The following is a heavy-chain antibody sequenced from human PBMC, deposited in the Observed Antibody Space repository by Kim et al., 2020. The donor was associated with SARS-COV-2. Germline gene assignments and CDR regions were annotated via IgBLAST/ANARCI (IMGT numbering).Heavy chain of an antibody. J-gene: IGHJ3*01. CDR1: GGSITSVGNY. CDR3: ARDARRYFGTVDAFQF. Sequence: SETLSLTCTVSGGSITSVGNYWSWLRHHPGKGPEWIGYIYYSGSTAYNPSLQSRVTISLDTSKNQLSLNLRSVTAADTAIYYCARDARRYFGTVDAFQFWGQGIMTTVSP. D-gene: IGHD1-1*01. CDR2: IYYSGST. V-gene: IGHV4-31*03.